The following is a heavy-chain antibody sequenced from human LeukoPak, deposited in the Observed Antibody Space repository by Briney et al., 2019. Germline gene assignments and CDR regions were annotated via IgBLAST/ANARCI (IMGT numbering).Heavy chain of an antibody. CDR1: GGTFSTYA. V-gene: IGHV1-69*06. J-gene: IGHJ6*03. Sequence: ASVKVSSTASGGTFSTYAISWVRQAPGQGLEWMGGIIPIFGTANYAQKFQGRVTITADKSTSTAYMELSSLRSEDTAVYYCATRTTYYYGSGTPLGYYYYYMDVWGKGTTVTVSS. D-gene: IGHD3-10*01. CDR3: ATRTTYYYGSGTPLGYYYYYMDV. CDR2: IIPIFGTA.